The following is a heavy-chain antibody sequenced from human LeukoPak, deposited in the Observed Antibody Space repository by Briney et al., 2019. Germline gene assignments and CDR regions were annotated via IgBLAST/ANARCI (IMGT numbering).Heavy chain of an antibody. Sequence: ASVKVSCKASGYTFTGYYMHWVRQAPGQGLEWMGWINPKSGGTNYAQKFQGRVTMTRDTSISTAYMELSRLRSDDTAVYYCARDLFSSSWYVIVYYYGMDVWGQGTTVTVSS. J-gene: IGHJ6*02. CDR2: INPKSGGT. D-gene: IGHD6-13*01. V-gene: IGHV1-2*02. CDR3: ARDLFSSSWYVIVYYYGMDV. CDR1: GYTFTGYY.